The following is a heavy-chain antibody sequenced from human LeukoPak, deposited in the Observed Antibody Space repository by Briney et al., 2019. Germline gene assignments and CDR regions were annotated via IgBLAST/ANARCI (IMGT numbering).Heavy chain of an antibody. CDR2: IKQDGSEK. Sequence: GGSLRLSCAASGFTFSSYWMSWVRQAPGKGLECVANIKQDGSEKYYVDSVKGRFTISRDNAKNSLYLQMNSLRAEDTAVYYCARVQRAYYDFWSGLRPFDYWGQGTLVTVSS. CDR1: GFTFSSYW. V-gene: IGHV3-7*03. CDR3: ARVQRAYYDFWSGLRPFDY. J-gene: IGHJ4*02. D-gene: IGHD3-3*01.